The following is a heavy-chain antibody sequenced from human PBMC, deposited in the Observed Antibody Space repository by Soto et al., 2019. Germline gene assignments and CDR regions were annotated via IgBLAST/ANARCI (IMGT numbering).Heavy chain of an antibody. V-gene: IGHV1-18*01. J-gene: IGHJ5*02. CDR1: GYTFTSYG. CDR3: ARDGNYYDSSGYYGQGWFDP. Sequence: ASVKVSCQASGYTFTSYGISWVRQAPGQGREWMGWISAYNGNTNYAQKLQGRGTMTTDTSTSTAYMELRSLRSDDTAVYYCARDGNYYDSSGYYGQGWFDPWGQGALVTVSS. CDR2: ISAYNGNT. D-gene: IGHD3-22*01.